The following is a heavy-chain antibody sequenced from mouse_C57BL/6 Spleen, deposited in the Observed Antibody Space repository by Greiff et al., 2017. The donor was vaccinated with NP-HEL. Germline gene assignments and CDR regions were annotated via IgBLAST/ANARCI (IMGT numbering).Heavy chain of an antibody. CDR1: GYTFTDYN. CDR2: INPNNGGT. D-gene: IGHD1-1*01. J-gene: IGHJ1*03. Sequence: VQLKQSGPELVKPGASVKIPCKASGYTFTDYNMDWVKQSHGKSLEWIGDINPNNGGTIYNQKFKGKATLTVDKSSSTAYMELRSLTSEDTAVYYCARLITTVVATGRWYFDVWGTGTTVTVSS. CDR3: ARLITTVVATGRWYFDV. V-gene: IGHV1-18*01.